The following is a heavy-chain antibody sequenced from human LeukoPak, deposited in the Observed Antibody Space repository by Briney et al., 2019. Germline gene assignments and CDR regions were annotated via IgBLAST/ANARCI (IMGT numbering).Heavy chain of an antibody. Sequence: SETLSLTCTVSGGSFSSYYWSWIRQPPGRAREWIGYIYYRGSTIYKPSLKSGVTISVDTSKSQFSLKLSSVTAVDTAVYYCARELVGGSSWYVGRWFDPWGQGTLVTVSS. D-gene: IGHD6-13*01. CDR1: GGSFSSYY. J-gene: IGHJ5*02. CDR2: IYYRGST. V-gene: IGHV4-59*13. CDR3: ARELVGGSSWYVGRWFDP.